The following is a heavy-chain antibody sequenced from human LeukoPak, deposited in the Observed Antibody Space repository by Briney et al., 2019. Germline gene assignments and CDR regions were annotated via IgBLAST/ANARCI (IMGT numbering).Heavy chain of an antibody. V-gene: IGHV4-38-2*02. J-gene: IGHJ4*02. CDR3: ARDTRYSSGWYYFDY. Sequence: PSETLSLTCTVSGYSISSGYYWGWIRQPPGKGLEWIGSIYHSGSTYYNPSLKSRVTISVDTSKNQFSLKLSSVTAADTAVYYCARDTRYSSGWYYFDYWGQGTLVTVSS. CDR1: GYSISSGYY. CDR2: IYHSGST. D-gene: IGHD6-19*01.